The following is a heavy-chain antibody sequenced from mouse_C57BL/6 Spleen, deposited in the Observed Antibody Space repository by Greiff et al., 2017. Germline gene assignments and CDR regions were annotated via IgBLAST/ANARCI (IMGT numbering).Heavy chain of an antibody. CDR2: IDPENGDT. J-gene: IGHJ3*01. D-gene: IGHD2-5*01. CDR3: TAYYSNWGFAY. CDR1: GFNIKDDY. V-gene: IGHV14-4*01. Sequence: VQLKESGAELVRPGASVKLSCTASGFNIKDDYMHWVKQRPEQGLEWIGWIDPENGDTEYASKFQGKATITADTSSNTAYLQLSSLTSEDTAVYYCTAYYSNWGFAYWGQGTLVTVSA.